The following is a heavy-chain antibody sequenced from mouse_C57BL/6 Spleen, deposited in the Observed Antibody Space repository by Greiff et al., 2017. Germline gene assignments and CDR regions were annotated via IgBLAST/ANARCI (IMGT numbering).Heavy chain of an antibody. V-gene: IGHV1-82*01. J-gene: IGHJ2*01. D-gene: IGHD2-3*01. Sequence: VMLVESGPELVKPGASVKISCKASGYAFSSSWMNWVKQRPGKGLEWIGRIYPGDGDTNYNGKFKGKATLTADKSSSTAYMQLSSLTSEDSAVYFCARLYDGYYPDYWGQGTTLTVSS. CDR1: GYAFSSSW. CDR2: IYPGDGDT. CDR3: ARLYDGYYPDY.